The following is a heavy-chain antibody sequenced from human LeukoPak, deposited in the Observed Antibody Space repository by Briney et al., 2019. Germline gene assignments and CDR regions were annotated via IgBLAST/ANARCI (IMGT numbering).Heavy chain of an antibody. CDR1: GFPFANTW. CDR2: INNDGSTT. CDR3: AIGGTYGSGS. V-gene: IGHV3-74*01. Sequence: GGSLRLSCAASGFPFANTWMHWVRQAPGRGLVWVSLINNDGSTTHYADSVKGRFTISRDNAKNTVYLQMNSLRAGDTAVYYCAIGGTYGSGSWGQGTLVTVSS. D-gene: IGHD3-10*01. J-gene: IGHJ4*02.